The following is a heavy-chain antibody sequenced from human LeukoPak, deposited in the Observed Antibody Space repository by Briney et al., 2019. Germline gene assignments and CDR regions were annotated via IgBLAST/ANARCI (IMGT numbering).Heavy chain of an antibody. Sequence: PSETLSLTCAVYGGSFSGYYWSWIRQPPGKGLEWIGEINHSGSTNYNPSLNSRVTISVDTSKNQFSLKLSSVTAADTAVYYCARGEWLRSWFGYWGQGTLVTVSS. J-gene: IGHJ4*02. V-gene: IGHV4-34*01. CDR3: ARGEWLRSWFGY. CDR2: INHSGST. D-gene: IGHD5-12*01. CDR1: GGSFSGYY.